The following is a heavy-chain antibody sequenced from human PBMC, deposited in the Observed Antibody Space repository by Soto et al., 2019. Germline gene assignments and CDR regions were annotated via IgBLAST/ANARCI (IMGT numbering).Heavy chain of an antibody. Sequence: EVQLLESGGALLQPGGSLRLSCAASGFTFSSYAMNWVRQTPGQGLQWVSAISGSGENTYYADSGKGRFTISRANSKNILYLHMNVLTVADTALYSRAKEPSAVDPRDLFGGNPPADYLGQGPLVT. D-gene: IGHD2-15*01. CDR1: GFTFSSYA. J-gene: IGHJ4*02. CDR2: ISGSGENT. V-gene: IGHV3-23*01. CDR3: AKEPSAVDPRDLFGGNPPADY.